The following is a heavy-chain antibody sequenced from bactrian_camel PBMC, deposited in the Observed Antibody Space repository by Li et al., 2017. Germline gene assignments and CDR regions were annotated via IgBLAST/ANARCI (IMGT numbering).Heavy chain of an antibody. D-gene: IGHD2*01. CDR2: IRDRGRP. Sequence: DVQLVESGGGLAQPGDSLRLSCVASGFTFSTYDMSWVRQAPGKGLEWVSVIRDRGRPYYADSMQGRFTISRDNAKNTVYLQMNSLKPEDTAMYYCAADALPRYSGGYYMAWSYNYWGQGTQVTVS. V-gene: IGHV3S40*01. J-gene: IGHJ4*01. CDR1: GFTFSTYD. CDR3: AADALPRYSGGYYMAWSYNY.